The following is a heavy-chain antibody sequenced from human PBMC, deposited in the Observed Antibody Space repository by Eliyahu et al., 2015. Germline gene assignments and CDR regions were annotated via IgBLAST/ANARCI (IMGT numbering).Heavy chain of an antibody. J-gene: IGHJ5*02. CDR1: GDSIRTSAYH. CDR2: VSYHEKQYPDERT. V-gene: IGHV4-39*02. CDR3: AAQFSNSYDWFDP. Sequence: HLQLQESGPGLVKPSETLSLTCTVXGDSIRTSAYHGGWFRQSPGKGLEWIATVSYHEKQYPDERTYSNGSLKSRVIISVDTSKNHFSLKLSSVVATDTAVYYCAAQFSNSYDWFDPWGQGIRVSVSS. D-gene: IGHD6-6*01.